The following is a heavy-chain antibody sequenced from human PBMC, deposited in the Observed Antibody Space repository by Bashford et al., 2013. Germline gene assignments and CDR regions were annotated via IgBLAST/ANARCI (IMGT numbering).Heavy chain of an antibody. CDR2: MNPNSGNT. D-gene: IGHD2-15*01. V-gene: IGHV1-8*01. CDR1: GYTFTSYD. Sequence: ASVKVSCKASGYTFTSYDINWVRQATGQGLEWMGWMNPNSGNTGYAQKFQGRVTITRDTSASTAYMELSSLRSEDTAVYYCARRGRYCSGGSCHNWFRPVGPGNPGPPSPQ. J-gene: IGHJ5*02. CDR3: ARRGRYCSGGSCHNWFRP.